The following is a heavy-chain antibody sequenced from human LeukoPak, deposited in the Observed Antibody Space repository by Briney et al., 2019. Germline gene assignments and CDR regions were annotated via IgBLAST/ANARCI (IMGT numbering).Heavy chain of an antibody. Sequence: ASVKASCNASGYTFSTYHMHWVRQAPGQGLEWMGTINPIGGRTSYAQNFQGRVTMTEDTSTSTVYMELSSLRLDDTAVYYCARPAPTGVDAFDIWGQGAIVTVSS. CDR3: ARPAPTGVDAFDI. D-gene: IGHD3-10*01. J-gene: IGHJ3*02. CDR1: GYTFSTYH. CDR2: INPIGGRT. V-gene: IGHV1-46*01.